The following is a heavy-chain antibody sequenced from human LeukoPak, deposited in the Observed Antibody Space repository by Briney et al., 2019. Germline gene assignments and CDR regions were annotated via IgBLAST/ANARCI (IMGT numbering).Heavy chain of an antibody. CDR2: IYPDDSDT. D-gene: IGHD4/OR15-4a*01. Sequence: GESLKISFKGSGYSFTYYWIGWVRQMPGKGLEWMGIIYPDDSDTRYSPSFQGQVTLSADKSISTAYLQWSSLKASDTAMYYCARQSRNSDYDYDGFHVWGQGTMVTVSS. J-gene: IGHJ3*01. V-gene: IGHV5-51*01. CDR1: GYSFTYYW. CDR3: ARQSRNSDYDYDGFHV.